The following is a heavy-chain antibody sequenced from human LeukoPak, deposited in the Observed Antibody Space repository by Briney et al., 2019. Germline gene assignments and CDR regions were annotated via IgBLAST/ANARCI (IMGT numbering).Heavy chain of an antibody. CDR3: ARGHYDMDV. CDR1: GLTLSRHW. CDR2: INEDGSQK. J-gene: IGHJ6*02. V-gene: IGHV3-7*05. Sequence: PGGSLRLSCAASGLTLSRHWMSWVRQAPGKGLEWVASINEDGSQKHHVDSVKGRFSISRDNAKNSLNLQMNSLRAEDTAVYYCARGHYDMDVWGQGTPVTVSS.